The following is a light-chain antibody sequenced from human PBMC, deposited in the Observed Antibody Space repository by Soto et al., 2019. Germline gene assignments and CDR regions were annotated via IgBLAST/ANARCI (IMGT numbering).Light chain of an antibody. CDR3: QQSTKRPLP. Sequence: ESVTTQSPSTVSVYQGERATLSCRASQSILTYLAWYQQKPGQAPRLLFYDASTRATGIPARFSGSGSGTEFILTICIVQSEDFAVYSCQQSTKRPLPFGGGTKVAI. CDR1: QSILTY. V-gene: IGKV3-15*01. J-gene: IGKJ4*01. CDR2: DAS.